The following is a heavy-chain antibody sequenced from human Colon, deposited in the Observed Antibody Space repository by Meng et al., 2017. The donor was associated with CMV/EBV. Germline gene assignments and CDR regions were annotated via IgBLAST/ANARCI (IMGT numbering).Heavy chain of an antibody. J-gene: IGHJ6*02. CDR1: GFTFSSYE. V-gene: IGHV3-48*03. CDR2: ISRSGSAV. Sequence: GESLKISCAASGFTFSSYEMNWVRQAPGKGLEWVSYISRSGSAVYYADSVKGRFTISRDNAKNSLYLQMNSLRAEDTAVYYCARNYYASGTYWGDYYYYGMDVWGQGTTVTVS. CDR3: ARNYYASGTYWGDYYYYGMDV. D-gene: IGHD3-10*01.